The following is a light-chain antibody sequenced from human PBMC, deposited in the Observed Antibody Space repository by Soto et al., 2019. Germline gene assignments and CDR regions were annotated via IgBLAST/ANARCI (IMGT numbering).Light chain of an antibody. Sequence: DIVMTQSPDSLAVSLGERATINCKSSQSLLSSADNKNYLAWYQQESGQPPKLLIYGASTRLSGVPDRISGSGSGTDFTLTISSLQAEDVAIYSCQQYYSGPITFGGGTKVEIK. J-gene: IGKJ4*01. CDR2: GAS. V-gene: IGKV4-1*01. CDR3: QQYYSGPIT. CDR1: QSLLSSADNKNY.